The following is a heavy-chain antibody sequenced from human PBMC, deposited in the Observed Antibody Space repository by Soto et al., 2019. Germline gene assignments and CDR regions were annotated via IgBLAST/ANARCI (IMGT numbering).Heavy chain of an antibody. CDR1: GFTFSSYA. J-gene: IGHJ4*02. CDR3: ARDSLTYSSGWYGTGY. CDR2: ISYDGSNK. V-gene: IGHV3-30-3*01. Sequence: QPGGSLRLSCAASGFTFSSYAMHWVRQAPGKGLEWVAVISYDGSNKYYADSVKGRFTISRDNSKNTLYLQMNSLRAEDTAVYYCARDSLTYSSGWYGTGYWGQGTLVPVSS. D-gene: IGHD6-19*01.